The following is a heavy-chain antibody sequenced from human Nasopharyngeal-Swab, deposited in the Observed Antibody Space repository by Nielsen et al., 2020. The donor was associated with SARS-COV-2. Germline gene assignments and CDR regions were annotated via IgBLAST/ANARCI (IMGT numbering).Heavy chain of an antibody. J-gene: IGHJ3*02. D-gene: IGHD6-19*01. CDR1: GYTFTSYA. CDR3: ARARSSGWYRSHAFDI. Sequence: ASVKVSCKASGYTFTSYAMHWVRQAPGQRLEWMGWINAGNGNTKYSQKLQGRVTITRDTSASTAYMELSSLRSEDTAVYYCARARSSGWYRSHAFDIWGQGTMVTVSS. V-gene: IGHV1-3*01. CDR2: INAGNGNT.